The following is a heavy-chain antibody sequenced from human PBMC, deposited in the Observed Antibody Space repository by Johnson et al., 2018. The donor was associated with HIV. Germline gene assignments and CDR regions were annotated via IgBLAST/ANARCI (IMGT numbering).Heavy chain of an antibody. CDR2: ISYDGSNK. CDR1: GFTFSSYG. V-gene: IGHV3-30*18. J-gene: IGHJ3*02. Sequence: QVQLVESGGGVVQPGRSLRLSCAASGFTFSSYGMHWVRQAPGKGLEWVAVISYDGSNKYYADSVKGRFTISRANSKNTLYLQMNSLRAEDTAVYYCAKGLGRAAAGTRNAFDIWGQGTMVTVSS. D-gene: IGHD6-13*01. CDR3: AKGLGRAAAGTRNAFDI.